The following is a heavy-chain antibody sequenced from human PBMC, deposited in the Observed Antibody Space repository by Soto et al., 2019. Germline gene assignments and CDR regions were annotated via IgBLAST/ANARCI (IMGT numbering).Heavy chain of an antibody. J-gene: IGHJ3*02. CDR1: GFSLSSGVG. CDR3: AHHYDAFDI. V-gene: IGHV2-5*02. Sequence: QITLNESGPSLVKSSQTLTLTCSFSGFSLSSGVGVGWIRQPPGKALEWLALIYWDDDKRFSASLKSRLSITKDTSNNQVVLTMTNMDPVDTATYFCAHHYDAFDIWVQGTMVIVSS. CDR2: IYWDDDK.